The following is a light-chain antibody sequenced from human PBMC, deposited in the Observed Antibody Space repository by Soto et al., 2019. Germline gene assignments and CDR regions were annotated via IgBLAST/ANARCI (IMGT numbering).Light chain of an antibody. Sequence: QSALTQPDSVSGSPGQSITISCTGTSSDVGGYNYVSWYQQHPGKAPKLMIYDVSNRPSRVSNRFSGSKSGNTASLTISGCQAEEEADDYCSSYTSSSTLGVVFGGGTQLTVL. V-gene: IGLV2-14*01. J-gene: IGLJ2*01. CDR3: SSYTSSSTLGVV. CDR1: SSDVGGYNY. CDR2: DVS.